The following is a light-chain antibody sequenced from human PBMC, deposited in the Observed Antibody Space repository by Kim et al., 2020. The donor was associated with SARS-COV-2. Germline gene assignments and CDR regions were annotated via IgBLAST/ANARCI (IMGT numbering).Light chain of an antibody. Sequence: PGERATLSCRASQSVSSYLAWYQQKPGQAPRLLIYDASNRATGIPARFSGSGSGTDFTLTISSLDPDDFAVYYCQQRIYWPPTFGGCSQVDI. CDR3: QQRIYWPPT. CDR1: QSVSSY. CDR2: DAS. J-gene: IGKJ4*01. V-gene: IGKV3-11*01.